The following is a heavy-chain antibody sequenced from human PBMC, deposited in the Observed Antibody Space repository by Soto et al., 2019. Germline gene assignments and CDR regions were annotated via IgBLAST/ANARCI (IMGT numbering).Heavy chain of an antibody. CDR1: GGSLSGYY. CDR3: ARYSSSWNYYYYYGMDV. Sequence: SETLSLTFAVYGGSLSGYYWSWILQPPLKVLEWNGEINHIGSTNYNPSLKSRFTISLDTSKNQSSLKLSSVTAADTAVYYCARYSSSWNYYYYYGMDVWGQGTTVTVSS. J-gene: IGHJ6*01. V-gene: IGHV4-34*01. D-gene: IGHD6-13*01. CDR2: INHIGST.